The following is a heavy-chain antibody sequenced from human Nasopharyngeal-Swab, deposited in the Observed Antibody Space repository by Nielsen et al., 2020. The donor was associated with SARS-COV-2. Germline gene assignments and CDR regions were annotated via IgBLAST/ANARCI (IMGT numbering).Heavy chain of an antibody. CDR3: SRGGPDIVVVPAEAFDI. Sequence: ASVKVSCKASGYTFTSYYINWVRQATRQGLEWMGWMNPNSGNTGYAQKFQGRVTMTRNTSISTAYMELSSLRSEDTAVYYCSRGGPDIVVVPAEAFDIWGQGKMVTVSS. J-gene: IGHJ3*02. V-gene: IGHV1-8*01. D-gene: IGHD2-2*01. CDR1: GYTFTSYY. CDR2: MNPNSGNT.